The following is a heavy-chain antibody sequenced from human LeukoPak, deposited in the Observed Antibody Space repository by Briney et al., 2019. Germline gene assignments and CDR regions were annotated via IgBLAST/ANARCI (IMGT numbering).Heavy chain of an antibody. V-gene: IGHV1-18*01. D-gene: IGHD3-22*01. CDR1: GYTFTSYG. CDR2: ISAYNGNT. J-gene: IGHJ4*02. Sequence: ASVKVSCKASGYTFTSYGISWVRQAPGQGLEWMGWISAYNGNTNYAQKLQGRVTMTTDTSTSTAYMELRSLRSDDTAVYYCARDGYYDSRGCYYNFDYWGQGTLVTVSS. CDR3: ARDGYYDSRGCYYNFDY.